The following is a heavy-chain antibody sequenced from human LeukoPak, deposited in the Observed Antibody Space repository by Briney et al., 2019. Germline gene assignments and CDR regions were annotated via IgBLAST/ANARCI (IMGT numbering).Heavy chain of an antibody. CDR1: GFTFSIYA. J-gene: IGHJ3*02. CDR3: VKTMVTFGGIIRADAFDI. Sequence: GGSLRLSCSASGFTFSIYAMHWVRQAPGKGLEYLSGINNNGGTTNYADSVKGRFTISRDNFKNTLYLQMSSLRPGDMAVYYCVKTMVTFGGIIRADAFDIWGQGTMVTVSS. V-gene: IGHV3-64D*06. D-gene: IGHD3-16*01. CDR2: INNNGGTT.